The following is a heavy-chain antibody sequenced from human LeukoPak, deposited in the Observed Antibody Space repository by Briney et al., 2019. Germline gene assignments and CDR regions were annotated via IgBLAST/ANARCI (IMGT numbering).Heavy chain of an antibody. CDR1: GFTFSSYA. V-gene: IGHV3-30*01. J-gene: IGHJ4*02. CDR3: ARGSIAAAGTEYYFDY. Sequence: PGGSLRLSCAAPGFTFSSYAMHGVRQAPGNGLEWVAVISYDGSNKYYADSVKGRFTISRDNSKNTLYLQMNSLRAEDTAVYYCARGSIAAAGTEYYFDYWGQGTLVTVSS. D-gene: IGHD6-13*01. CDR2: ISYDGSNK.